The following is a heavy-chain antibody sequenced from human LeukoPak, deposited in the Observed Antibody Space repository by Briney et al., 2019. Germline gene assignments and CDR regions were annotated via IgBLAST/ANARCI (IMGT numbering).Heavy chain of an antibody. CDR2: IWYDGSNK. CDR1: GFTFSSYG. J-gene: IGHJ4*02. Sequence: GRSLRLSCAASGFTFSSYGMHWVRQAPDKGLEWVAVIWYDGSNKYYADSVKGRFTISRDNSKNTLYLQMNSLRAEDTAVYYCARGRREFTPDYWGQGTLVTVSS. V-gene: IGHV3-33*01. CDR3: ARGRREFTPDY. D-gene: IGHD3-10*01.